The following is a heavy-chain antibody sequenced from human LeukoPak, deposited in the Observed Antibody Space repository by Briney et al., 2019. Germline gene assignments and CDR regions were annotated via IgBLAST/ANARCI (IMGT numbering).Heavy chain of an antibody. D-gene: IGHD4-23*01. Sequence: GGSLRLSCTASGFTISSSTMYWVRQAPGKGLEYVSAISRNGVDTFYANSVEGRFTISRDNSKNTLFLQMGSLRAEDMDVYYFARVGHSVSPTFDFWGQGTLVTVSS. J-gene: IGHJ4*02. V-gene: IGHV3-64*01. CDR3: ARVGHSVSPTFDF. CDR1: GFTISSST. CDR2: ISRNGVDT.